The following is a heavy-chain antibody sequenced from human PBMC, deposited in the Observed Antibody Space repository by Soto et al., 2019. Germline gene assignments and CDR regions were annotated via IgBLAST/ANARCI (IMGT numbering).Heavy chain of an antibody. CDR2: IYYSGST. CDR3: SRCSDFLYYYGIDV. J-gene: IGHJ6*02. Sequence: SETLSLTCTVSGGSISSYFWTWIRQPPGKGLEWIGYIYYSGSTNYNPSLKSRVTISVDTSKNQFSLKLSSVTAADTAVYYCSRCSDFLYYYGIDVWGQGTTVTVSS. D-gene: IGHD5-12*01. CDR1: GGSISSYF. V-gene: IGHV4-59*01.